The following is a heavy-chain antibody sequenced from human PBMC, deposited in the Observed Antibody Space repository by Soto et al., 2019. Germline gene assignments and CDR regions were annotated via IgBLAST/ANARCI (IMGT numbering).Heavy chain of an antibody. Sequence: QLQLQESGPGLVKPSETLSLTCTVSGGSISSSSYYWGWIRQPPGKGLEWIGSIYYSGSTYYNPSLQSRAPIPVDPANPPSSRNLTSATAPDPAMYYSARGCLPATDYYYYYGMALWGQGTPVTVSS. CDR3: ARGCLPATDYYYYYGMAL. CDR1: GGSISSSSYY. CDR2: IYYSGST. J-gene: IGHJ6*02. V-gene: IGHV4-39*01. D-gene: IGHD1-26*01.